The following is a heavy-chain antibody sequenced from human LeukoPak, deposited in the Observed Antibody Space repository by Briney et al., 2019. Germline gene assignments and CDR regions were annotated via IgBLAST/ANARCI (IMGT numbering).Heavy chain of an antibody. CDR2: IKPNSGGT. D-gene: IGHD7-27*01. CDR1: GYTFTGYY. V-gene: IGHV1-2*02. Sequence: ASVKVSCKASGYTFTGYYIHWVRQAPGQGLEWMGWIKPNSGGTNYAQKFQGRVTMTRDTSISTAYMELSRLRSDDTAVYYCARGRWPGDWFDPWGQGTLVTVSS. CDR3: ARGRWPGDWFDP. J-gene: IGHJ5*02.